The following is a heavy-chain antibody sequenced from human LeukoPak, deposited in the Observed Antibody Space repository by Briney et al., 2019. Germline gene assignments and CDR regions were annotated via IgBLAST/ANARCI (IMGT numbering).Heavy chain of an antibody. CDR1: GFTFSSYS. V-gene: IGHV3-21*01. Sequence: GGSLRLSCAASGFTFSSYSMNWVRQAPGKGLEWASSISSSSSYIYYADSVKGRFTISRDNAKNSLYLQMNSLRAEDTAVYYCARAIHYYDSSGYYYWGQGTLVTVSS. CDR2: ISSSSSYI. J-gene: IGHJ4*02. CDR3: ARAIHYYDSSGYYY. D-gene: IGHD3-22*01.